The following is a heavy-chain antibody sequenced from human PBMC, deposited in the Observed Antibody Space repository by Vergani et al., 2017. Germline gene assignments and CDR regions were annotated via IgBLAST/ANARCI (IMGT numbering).Heavy chain of an antibody. D-gene: IGHD3-10*01. Sequence: QLQLQESGPGLVKPSETLSLTCTVSGGSISSSSYYWGWIRQPPGKGLEWIGSIYYSGSTYYNPSLKSRVTISVETSKNQFSLKLSSVTAADTAVYYCTKGGSGSYHISPFDCWGQGTLVTVSS. J-gene: IGHJ4*02. CDR1: GGSISSSSYY. V-gene: IGHV4-39*07. CDR2: IYYSGST. CDR3: TKGGSGSYHISPFDC.